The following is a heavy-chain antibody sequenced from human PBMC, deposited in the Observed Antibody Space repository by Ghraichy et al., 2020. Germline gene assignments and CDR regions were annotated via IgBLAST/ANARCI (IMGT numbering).Heavy chain of an antibody. J-gene: IGHJ2*01. CDR1: GFTFSSYS. Sequence: GGSLRLSCAASGFTFSSYSMNWVRQAPGKGLEWVSYISSSSSTIYYADSVKGRFTISRDNAKNSLYLQMNSLRAEDTAVYYCARRDDARRQLLFHQISYWYFDLWGRGTLVTVSS. CDR3: ARRDDARRQLLFHQISYWYFDL. V-gene: IGHV3-48*04. D-gene: IGHD2-2*01. CDR2: ISSSSSTI.